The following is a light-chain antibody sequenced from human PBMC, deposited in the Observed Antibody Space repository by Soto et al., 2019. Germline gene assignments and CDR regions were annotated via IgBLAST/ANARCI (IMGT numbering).Light chain of an antibody. CDR3: QQYKNWPLIT. J-gene: IGKJ5*01. Sequence: EIVMTQSPATLSVSPVERATLSCMASQSVSSNLAWYQQKPGQAPRLLIYDASTRATGLPARFSGSGSGTEFTLTVSSLQSEDFAVYYCQQYKNWPLITFGQGTRLEIK. V-gene: IGKV3-15*01. CDR1: QSVSSN. CDR2: DAS.